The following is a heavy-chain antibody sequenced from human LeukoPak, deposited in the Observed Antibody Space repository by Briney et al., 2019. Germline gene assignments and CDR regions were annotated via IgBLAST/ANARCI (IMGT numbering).Heavy chain of an antibody. D-gene: IGHD3-10*01. CDR1: GGSTSSYY. CDR2: FYTNEKT. J-gene: IGHJ5*02. CDR3: ARGNDGSGGSWFDP. V-gene: IGHV4-4*07. Sequence: SETLSLTCTVFGGSTSSYYWSWIRQPAGKGLEWIGRFYTNEKTEYNPALKSRVSMSVDTSKNQFSLRLYSVTAADTAVYYCARGNDGSGGSWFDPWGQGILVTVSS.